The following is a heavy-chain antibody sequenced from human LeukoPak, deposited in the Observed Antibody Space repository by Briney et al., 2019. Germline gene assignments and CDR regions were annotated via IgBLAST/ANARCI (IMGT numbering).Heavy chain of an antibody. D-gene: IGHD3-10*01. CDR3: ARDLMVRAFDY. CDR1: GFTVSSNY. CDR2: IYSGGST. Sequence: GGSLRLSCAASGFTVSSNYMSWVRQAPGKGLEWVSVIYSGGSTYYADSVKGRFTISRDNSKNTLYLQMNSLRAEDTAVYYCARDLMVRAFDYWGQGTLVTVSS. V-gene: IGHV3-53*01. J-gene: IGHJ4*02.